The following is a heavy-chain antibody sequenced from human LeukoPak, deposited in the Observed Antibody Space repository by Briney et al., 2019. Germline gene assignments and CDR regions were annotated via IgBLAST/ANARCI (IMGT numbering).Heavy chain of an antibody. D-gene: IGHD3-10*01. CDR1: GNSFTNNW. V-gene: IGHV5-51*01. CDR3: ATYAGSSSKYFQH. J-gene: IGHJ1*01. CDR2: IFPGDYDT. Sequence: PGESLKISCKGSGNSFTNNWIGWVRQMPGKGLEWMGNIFPGDYDTRYSPSFEGQVTISVDKSINTAYLQWSSLKASDTAIYYCATYAGSSSKYFQHWGQGTLVTVSS.